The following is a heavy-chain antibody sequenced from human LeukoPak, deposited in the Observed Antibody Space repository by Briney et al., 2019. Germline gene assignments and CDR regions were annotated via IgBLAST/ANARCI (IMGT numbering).Heavy chain of an antibody. CDR3: ARDVAAPGGVYFDY. CDR1: GFTFSSYG. J-gene: IGHJ4*02. V-gene: IGHV3-48*04. Sequence: PGRSLRLSCAASGFTFSSYGMHWVRQAPGKGLEWVSYISISGSTIYYADSVKGRFTISRDNAKNSLYLQMNSLRAEDTAVYYCARDVAAPGGVYFDYWGQGTLVTVSS. D-gene: IGHD3-16*01. CDR2: ISISGSTI.